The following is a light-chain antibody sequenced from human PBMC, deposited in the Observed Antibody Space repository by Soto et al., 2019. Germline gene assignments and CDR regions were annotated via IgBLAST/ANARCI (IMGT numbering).Light chain of an antibody. CDR3: QSTDTSGTLWV. Sequence: SYELTQPPSVSVSPGQTARITCSGDALPKQYAHWYQQKPGQAPVLVINKDSERPSGITERFSGSSSGTTVMLTISGVQAEDEADYYCQSTDTSGTLWVFGGGTKLTVL. J-gene: IGLJ3*02. V-gene: IGLV3-25*03. CDR1: ALPKQY. CDR2: KDS.